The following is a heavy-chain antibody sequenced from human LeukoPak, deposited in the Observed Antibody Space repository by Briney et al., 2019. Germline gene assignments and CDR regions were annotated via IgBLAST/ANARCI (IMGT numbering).Heavy chain of an antibody. CDR2: INHSGST. J-gene: IGHJ2*01. CDR3: ARGGNYWYFDL. Sequence: SETLSLTCAVYGGSFSDHYWSWIRQPPGKGLEWIGEINHSGSTNYNPSLKGRVTISVDTSKSQFSLKLRSVTAADTAVYYCARGGNYWYFDLWGRGTLVTVSS. CDR1: GGSFSDHY. V-gene: IGHV4-34*01.